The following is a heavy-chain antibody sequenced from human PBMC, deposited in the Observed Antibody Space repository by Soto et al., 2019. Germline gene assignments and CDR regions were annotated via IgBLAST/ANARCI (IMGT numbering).Heavy chain of an antibody. J-gene: IGHJ4*02. Sequence: GASVKVSCKASGGTFSSYAISWVRQAPGQGLEWMGGIIPIFGTANYAQKFQGRVTITADESTSTAYMELSSLRSEDTAVYYCARVGYSSGWPDYWGQGTLVTVSS. V-gene: IGHV1-69*13. D-gene: IGHD6-19*01. CDR1: GGTFSSYA. CDR3: ARVGYSSGWPDY. CDR2: IIPIFGTA.